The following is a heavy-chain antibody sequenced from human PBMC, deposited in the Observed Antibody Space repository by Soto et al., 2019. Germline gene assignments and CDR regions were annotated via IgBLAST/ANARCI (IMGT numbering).Heavy chain of an antibody. CDR2: VYYSGST. CDR1: GHSISSGDY. CDR3: ARNISTYFDS. Sequence: SETLSLTCAVSGHSISSGDYWGWIRQAPGKGLEWIGSVYYSGSTHYEPSLRGRIAISVDTLKSQFSLRLTSVTAADTAMYFCARNISTYFDSWGQGIPVTVS. V-gene: IGHV4-38-2*01. J-gene: IGHJ4*02. D-gene: IGHD3-9*01.